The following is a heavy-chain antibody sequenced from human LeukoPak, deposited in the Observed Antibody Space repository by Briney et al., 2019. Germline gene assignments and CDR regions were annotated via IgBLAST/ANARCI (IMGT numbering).Heavy chain of an antibody. CDR2: IYYSGST. CDR1: GGSISSYY. D-gene: IGHD6-19*01. J-gene: IGHJ6*03. Sequence: SETLSPTFTVPGGSISSYYWSWFRQPPGKGLGWIVYIYYSGSTNYNPSLKSRVTISVDTSKNQFSLKLSSVTAADTAVYYCARGFGYSSGWSPNYYYYYMDVWGKGTTVTVSS. CDR3: ARGFGYSSGWSPNYYYYYMDV. V-gene: IGHV4-59*01.